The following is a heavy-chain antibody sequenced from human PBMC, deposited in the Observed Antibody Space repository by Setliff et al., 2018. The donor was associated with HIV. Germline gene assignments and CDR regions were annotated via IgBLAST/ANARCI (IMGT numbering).Heavy chain of an antibody. CDR3: ARDQGELLHYYYYGMDV. V-gene: IGHV4-59*12. CDR1: GVSITSYY. J-gene: IGHJ6*02. D-gene: IGHD1-26*01. Sequence: SETLSLTCNVSGVSITSYYWSWIRQPPGKGLEWIGSIYYSGSTNYNPSLKSRVTISVDTSKNQLSLNLTSVTAADTAVYYCARDQGELLHYYYYGMDVWGQGTTVTVSS. CDR2: IYYSGST.